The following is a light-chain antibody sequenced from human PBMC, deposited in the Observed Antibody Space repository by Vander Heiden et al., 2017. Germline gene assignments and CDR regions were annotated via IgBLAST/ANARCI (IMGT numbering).Light chain of an antibody. CDR1: ILRSYY. CDR3: NSRDSSGNLA. CDR2: VKN. J-gene: IGLJ1*01. V-gene: IGLV3-19*01. Sequence: SSELPPDPAVSVALGPTVRITCHRDILRSYYASWYQQKPGQAPVLVIYVKNNRPSGIQDLFSGSSSGNTASVTITGAQEEDEADYYRNSRDSSGNLAFGTGTKVTVL.